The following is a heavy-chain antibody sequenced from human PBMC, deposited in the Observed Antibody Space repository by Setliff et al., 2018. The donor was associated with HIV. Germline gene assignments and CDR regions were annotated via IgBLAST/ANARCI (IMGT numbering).Heavy chain of an antibody. D-gene: IGHD2-15*01. CDR1: GFTFSSYS. CDR3: ARKGGSAIDA. V-gene: IGHV3-48*04. Sequence: PGGSLRLSCAASGFTFSSYSMNWVRQAPGKGLEWVSYISSSSSTRYYAGSVKGRFTISRENAKNSLYLQMNSLRAEDTAVYYCARKGGSAIDAWGQGMPVTVSS. J-gene: IGHJ5*02. CDR2: ISSSSSTR.